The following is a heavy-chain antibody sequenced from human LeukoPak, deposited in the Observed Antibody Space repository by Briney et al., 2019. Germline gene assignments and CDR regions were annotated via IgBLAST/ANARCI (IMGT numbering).Heavy chain of an antibody. J-gene: IGHJ4*02. D-gene: IGHD5-18*01. Sequence: GGSLRLSCAASGFTFSSYAMHWVRQAPGNGLEYVSAISSNGGSTYYANSVKGRFTISRDNSKNTLYLQMGSLRAEDMAVYYCAREIVGYSYGYPIYYFDYWGQGTLVTVSS. V-gene: IGHV3-64*01. CDR2: ISSNGGST. CDR3: AREIVGYSYGYPIYYFDY. CDR1: GFTFSSYA.